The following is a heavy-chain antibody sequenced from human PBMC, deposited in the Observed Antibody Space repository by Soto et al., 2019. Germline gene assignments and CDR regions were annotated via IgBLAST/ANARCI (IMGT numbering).Heavy chain of an antibody. J-gene: IGHJ4*02. CDR3: ARNGAAARPLRFFDS. CDR1: GDSMSSSLYF. D-gene: IGHD6-6*01. V-gene: IGHV4-39*01. CDR2: IYNSGQT. Sequence: QLQLQESGPGLVKPSETLSLTCTVSGDSMSSSLYFWGWIRQPPGKGLEWIGNIYNSGQTYYNPSLKSRVSISVDTSKNQFYLQLSSVTAADTAVYYCARNGAAARPLRFFDSWGQGSRVTVSS.